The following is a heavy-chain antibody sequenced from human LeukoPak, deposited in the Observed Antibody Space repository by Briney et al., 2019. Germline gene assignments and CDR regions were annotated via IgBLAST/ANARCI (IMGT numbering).Heavy chain of an antibody. D-gene: IGHD4-23*01. CDR1: GSTFSNYA. V-gene: IGHV3-23*01. Sequence: GGSLRLSCAASGSTFSNYAMSWVRQAPGKGLEWVSTFSGSGDTTYYADSVKGRFTISRDNSKSTLYMQMNSLRAEDTAVYYCAKVLGGNYPEYFQHWGQGTLVTVSS. CDR2: FSGSGDTT. CDR3: AKVLGGNYPEYFQH. J-gene: IGHJ1*01.